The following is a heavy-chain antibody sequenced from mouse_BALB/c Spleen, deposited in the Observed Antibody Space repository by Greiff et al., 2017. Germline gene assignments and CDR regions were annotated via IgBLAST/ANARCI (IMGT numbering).Heavy chain of an antibody. CDR2: ISYDGSN. V-gene: IGHV3-6*02. CDR1: GYSITSGYY. J-gene: IGHJ2*01. D-gene: IGHD1-1*02. Sequence: EVKVEESGPGLVKPSQSLSLTCSVTGYSITSGYYWNWIRQFPGNKLEWMGYISYDGSNNYNPSLKNRISITRDTSKNQFFLKLNSVTTEDTATYYCARGGKGVDYWGQGTTLTVSS. CDR3: ARGGKGVDY.